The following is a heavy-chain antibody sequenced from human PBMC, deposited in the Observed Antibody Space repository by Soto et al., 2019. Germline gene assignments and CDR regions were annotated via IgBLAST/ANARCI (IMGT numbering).Heavy chain of an antibody. D-gene: IGHD1-26*01. CDR2: IIPIFGTA. CDR1: GGTFSSYA. J-gene: IGHJ6*02. V-gene: IGHV1-69*01. CDR3: ARGGARGKDVVYHYYGMDV. Sequence: QVQLVQSGAEVKKPGSSVKVSCKASGGTFSSYAISWVRQAPGQGLEWMGGIIPIFGTANYAQKFQGRVTITADESTSTAYMELSSLRSEDTAVYYCARGGARGKDVVYHYYGMDVWGQGTTVTVSS.